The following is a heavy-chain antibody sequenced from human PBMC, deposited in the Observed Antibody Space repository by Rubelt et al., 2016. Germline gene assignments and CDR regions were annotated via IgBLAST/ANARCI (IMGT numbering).Heavy chain of an antibody. CDR2: IYYRGST. D-gene: IGHD1-26*01. CDR3: ARGTYSGTYYMYFDY. V-gene: IGHV4-59*01. CDR1: GGSINSYY. J-gene: IGHJ4*02. Sequence: QVQLQESGPGQAKPSETLSLTCTVSGGSINSYYWSWIRQPPGKGLEWLGNIYYRGSTNYNPSLKSRVSMSVDTSKNQCSLELSLGTNAESAVYDCARGTYSGTYYMYFDYWGQGTLVTVSS.